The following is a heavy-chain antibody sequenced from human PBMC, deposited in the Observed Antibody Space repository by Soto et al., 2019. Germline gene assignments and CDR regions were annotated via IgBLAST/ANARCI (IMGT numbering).Heavy chain of an antibody. V-gene: IGHV4-30-4*01. D-gene: IGHD2-15*01. J-gene: IGHJ4*02. CDR3: ARRVVHTDVYYFDY. Sequence: QVQLQESGPGLVKPSQTLSLTCTVSGGSISSGDYYWSWIRQPPGKGLEWIGYIYYSGSTYYNPSLKSRVTLPVDTSKNQFSLKLTSVTAADTAVYYCARRVVHTDVYYFDYWGQGTLVTVSS. CDR1: GGSISSGDYY. CDR2: IYYSGST.